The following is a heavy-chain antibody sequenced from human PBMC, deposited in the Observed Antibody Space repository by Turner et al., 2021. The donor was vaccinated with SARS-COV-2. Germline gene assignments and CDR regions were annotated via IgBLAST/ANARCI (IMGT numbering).Heavy chain of an antibody. CDR2: ITTRGNT. CDR1: GDSLPNYD. CDR3: ASRLITMIVVVKDLSAFDI. V-gene: IGHV4-4*09. D-gene: IGHD3-22*01. J-gene: IGHJ3*02. Sequence: QVHLPESGPGPVKPSETLSLSRSVSGDSLPNYDWTWIRQPPGKGQEWIGFITTRGNTNNNHSLESRVTMSLDMSKNKFSLKLSSVTAADTAVYYCASRLITMIVVVKDLSAFDIWGQGTMVTVSS.